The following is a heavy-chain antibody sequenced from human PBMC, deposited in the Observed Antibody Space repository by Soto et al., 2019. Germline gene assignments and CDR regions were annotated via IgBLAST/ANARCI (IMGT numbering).Heavy chain of an antibody. D-gene: IGHD4-17*01. J-gene: IGHJ6*02. V-gene: IGHV3-11*05. CDR1: GFTFSDYY. CDR2: ISSSSSYT. Sequence: QVQLVESGGGVVKPGGSLRLSCAASGFTFSDYYMSWIRQAPGKGLEWVSYISSSSSYTYYADSVKGRFTISRDNAKNSLYRQKNSLRAEDTAVYYCARGPFYGDYVGNGMDGWGQGTTVTVSS. CDR3: ARGPFYGDYVGNGMDG.